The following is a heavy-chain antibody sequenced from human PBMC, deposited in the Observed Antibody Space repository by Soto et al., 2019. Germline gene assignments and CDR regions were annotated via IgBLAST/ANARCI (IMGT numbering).Heavy chain of an antibody. CDR1: DYSISSGYY. CDR2: IYHSGST. Sequence: SETLSLTCGVSDYSISSGYYWGWIRQPPGKGLEWIGNIYHSGSTHYNPALKSRVTISVDTSKNQFSLKLKSVTAADTAVYYCTRRGSSGTPVDYWGQGTLVTVSS. D-gene: IGHD1-26*01. CDR3: TRRGSSGTPVDY. V-gene: IGHV4-38-2*01. J-gene: IGHJ4*02.